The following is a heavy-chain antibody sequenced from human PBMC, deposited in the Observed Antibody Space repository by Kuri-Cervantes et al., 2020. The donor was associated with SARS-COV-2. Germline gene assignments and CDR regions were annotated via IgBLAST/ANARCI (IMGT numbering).Heavy chain of an antibody. V-gene: IGHV4-59*01. D-gene: IGHD3-3*01. CDR3: ARIGSYDFWSGYPSRPQYYYYYGMDV. CDR2: IYYSGST. CDR1: GGSISSYY. Sequence: SETLSLTCTVSGGSISSYYWSWIRQPPGKGLEWIGYIYYSGSTNYNPSLKSRVTISVDTSKNQFSLKLGSVTAADTAVYYCARIGSYDFWSGYPSRPQYYYYYGMDVWGQGTTVTVSS. J-gene: IGHJ6*02.